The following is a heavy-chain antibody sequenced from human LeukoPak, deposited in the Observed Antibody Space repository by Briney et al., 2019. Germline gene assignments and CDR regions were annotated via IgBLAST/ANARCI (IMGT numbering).Heavy chain of an antibody. Sequence: PGGSLRLSCAASGFTFSSYSMNWVRQAPGKGLEWVSSISSSSSYIYYADSVKGRFTISRDNAKNSLYLQMNSLRAGDTAVYYCARDREVFGDFDYWGQGTLVTVSS. V-gene: IGHV3-21*01. CDR3: ARDREVFGDFDY. D-gene: IGHD3-3*01. CDR1: GFTFSSYS. CDR2: ISSSSSYI. J-gene: IGHJ4*02.